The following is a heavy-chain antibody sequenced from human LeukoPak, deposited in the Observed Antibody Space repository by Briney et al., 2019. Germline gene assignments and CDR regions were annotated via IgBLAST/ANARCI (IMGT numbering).Heavy chain of an antibody. CDR3: ARDLPPRRLMDTTMNQHWFDP. Sequence: ASVKLSCKASGYTFTSYYMHWARQAPGQGREWMGIINPSGRSTSNAKKFQCKVTITRDTSTSTVYMELSSLTSEDTAVYSCARDLPPRRLMDTTMNQHWFDPWGQGTLVTVSS. J-gene: IGHJ5*02. CDR2: INPSGRST. D-gene: IGHD5-18*01. V-gene: IGHV1-46*01. CDR1: GYTFTSYY.